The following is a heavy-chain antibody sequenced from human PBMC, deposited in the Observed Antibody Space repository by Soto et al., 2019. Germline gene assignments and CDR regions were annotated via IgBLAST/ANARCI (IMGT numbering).Heavy chain of an antibody. CDR3: ARDFRLSIVPAAISWAPFYYYGMDV. D-gene: IGHD2-2*01. CDR1: GFTFSSYG. CDR2: IWYDGSNK. V-gene: IGHV3-33*01. J-gene: IGHJ6*02. Sequence: GGSLRLSCAASGFTFSSYGMHWVRQAPGKGLEWVAVIWYDGSNKYYADSVKGRFTISRDNSKNTLYLQMNSLRAEDTAVYYCARDFRLSIVPAAISWAPFYYYGMDVWGQGTTVTVSS.